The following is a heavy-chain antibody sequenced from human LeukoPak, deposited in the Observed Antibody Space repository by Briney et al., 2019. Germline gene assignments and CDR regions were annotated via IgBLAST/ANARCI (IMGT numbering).Heavy chain of an antibody. D-gene: IGHD3-9*01. V-gene: IGHV3-72*01. CDR3: ARVRYYLDY. CDR1: GFTFSDHY. CDR2: IRNKVNSYST. J-gene: IGHJ4*02. Sequence: GGCLRLSCAASGFTFSDHYMDWVRPAPGKGLEWVGRIRNKVNSYSTEYAASVKGRFTISRDDSKNSLYLQMNSLKTEDTAVYYCARVRYYLDYWGQGTLVTVSS.